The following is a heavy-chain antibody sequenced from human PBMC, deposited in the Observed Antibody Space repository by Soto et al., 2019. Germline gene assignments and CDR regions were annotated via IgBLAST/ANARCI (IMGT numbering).Heavy chain of an antibody. V-gene: IGHV4-30-2*01. CDR2: VHHSGST. CDR3: ARDLGSGTGWFDP. D-gene: IGHD3-10*01. CDR1: GDSISSGDYS. Sequence: SSETLSLTCAVSGDSISSGDYSWSWIRQPPGKGLEWIGYVHHSGSTHYNPSLKSRVTISVDRSKNQFSLKLSSVTAADTAVYYCARDLGSGTGWFDPWGQGTLVTVSS. J-gene: IGHJ5*02.